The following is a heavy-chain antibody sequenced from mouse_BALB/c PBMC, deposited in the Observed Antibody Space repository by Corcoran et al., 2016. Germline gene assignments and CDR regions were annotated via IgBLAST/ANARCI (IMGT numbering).Heavy chain of an antibody. CDR3: ARSEYDCYPDYYAMDY. Sequence: EVQLQQSGPELVKPGASMKISCKASGYSFTGYTMNWVKQSHGKNLEWIGLINPYNGGTSYNQKFKGKATLTVDKSSSTTYMELLSLTSEDSAVYYCARSEYDCYPDYYAMDYWGQGTSVTVSS. D-gene: IGHD2-3*01. CDR1: GYSFTGYT. V-gene: IGHV1-18*01. CDR2: INPYNGGT. J-gene: IGHJ4*01.